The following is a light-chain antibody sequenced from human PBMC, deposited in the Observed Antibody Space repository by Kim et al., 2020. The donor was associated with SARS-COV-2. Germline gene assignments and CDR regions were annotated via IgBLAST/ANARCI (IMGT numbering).Light chain of an antibody. CDR3: LLSYSGLVF. CDR2: DST. Sequence: GGAVTLSCASNTGAVTSVHYPSWYQRRPGQAPRTLIYDSTHKRSWTPARFSGSVLGGNAALTLSGAQPEDEADYYCLLSYSGLVFFGGGTQLTVL. J-gene: IGLJ2*01. CDR1: TGAVTSVHY. V-gene: IGLV7-46*01.